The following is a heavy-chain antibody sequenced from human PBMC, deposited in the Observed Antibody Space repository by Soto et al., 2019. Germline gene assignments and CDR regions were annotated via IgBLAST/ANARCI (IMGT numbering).Heavy chain of an antibody. D-gene: IGHD1-1*01. V-gene: IGHV3-66*01. Sequence: EVQLVESGGDLVQPGGSLRLSCAASGFTVSNNFMSWVRQAPGKGLELVSVTYAGGTTYYADSVKGRFAISRDNSKNTLYIQMSSLRAEDTAVYYCAKEMRTTAARDAFDIWGQGTMVTVSS. CDR1: GFTVSNNF. CDR3: AKEMRTTAARDAFDI. CDR2: TYAGGTT. J-gene: IGHJ3*02.